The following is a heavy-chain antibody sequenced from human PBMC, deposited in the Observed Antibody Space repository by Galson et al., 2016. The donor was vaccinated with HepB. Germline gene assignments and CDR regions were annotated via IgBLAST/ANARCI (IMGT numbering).Heavy chain of an antibody. CDR3: TRAFPFFDSNSYSSPDAFDI. CDR1: GGSISSSSYY. V-gene: IGHV4-39*01. Sequence: SETLSLTCTVSGGSISSSSYYWGWIRQPPGKGQEWIGNIDYSGSTDYSPSLRSRVTISVDTSKNQFSLKLSSVTAADTAVYYCTRAFPFFDSNSYSSPDAFDIWGQGTMVTVSS. CDR2: IDYSGST. J-gene: IGHJ3*02. D-gene: IGHD3-22*01.